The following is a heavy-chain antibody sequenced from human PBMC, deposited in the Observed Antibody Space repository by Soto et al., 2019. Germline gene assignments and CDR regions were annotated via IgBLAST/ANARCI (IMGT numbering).Heavy chain of an antibody. D-gene: IGHD3-3*01. CDR2: INHSGST. V-gene: IGHV4-34*01. Sequence: SETLSLTCAVYGGSFSGYYWSWIRQPPGKGLEWIGEINHSGSTNYNPSLKSRVTISVDTSKNQFSLKLSSVTAADTAVYYCARGPIHYDFWSGYPGRFDPWGQGTLVTVSS. CDR3: ARGPIHYDFWSGYPGRFDP. CDR1: GGSFSGYY. J-gene: IGHJ5*02.